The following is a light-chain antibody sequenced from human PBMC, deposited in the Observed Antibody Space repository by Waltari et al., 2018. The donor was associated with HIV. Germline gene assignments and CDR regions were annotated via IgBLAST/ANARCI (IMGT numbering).Light chain of an antibody. CDR2: RND. V-gene: IGLV1-47*01. CDR1: RSNIGNNF. CDR3: ASWDDTLGHWI. J-gene: IGLJ3*02. Sequence: QPKMTQAPSASKTPGQRITMSCSGGRSNIGNNFISWYQQFPGLAPRPVIYRNDQRPTGVPGRFSGSKSGTSAFLAITGLRLEDEATYICASWDDTLGHWIFGGGTKLTVL.